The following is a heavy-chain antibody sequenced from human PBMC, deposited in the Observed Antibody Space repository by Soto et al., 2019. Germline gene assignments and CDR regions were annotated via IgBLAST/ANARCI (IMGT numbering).Heavy chain of an antibody. CDR3: ARAGEKAAAGLEVGYYYGMDV. J-gene: IGHJ6*02. CDR2: IYYSGST. Sequence: PSETLSLTCXVXGGSISSGDYYWSWIRQPPGKGLEWIGYIYYSGSTYYNPSLKSRVTISVDTSKNQFSLKLSSVTAADTAVYYCARAGEKAAAGLEVGYYYGMDVWGQGTTVTVSS. D-gene: IGHD6-13*01. CDR1: GGSISSGDYY. V-gene: IGHV4-30-4*01.